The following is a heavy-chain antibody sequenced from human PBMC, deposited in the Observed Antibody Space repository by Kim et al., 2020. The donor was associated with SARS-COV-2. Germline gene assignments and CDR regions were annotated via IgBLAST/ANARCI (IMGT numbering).Heavy chain of an antibody. D-gene: IGHD3-22*01. Sequence: SETLSLTCTVSGGSISSSSYYWGWIRQPPGKGLEWIGSIYYSGSTYYNPSLKSRVTISVDTSKNQFSLKLSSVTAADTAVYYWARDPSGITMIVVVTEGPYYFDYWGQGTLVTVSS. CDR2: IYYSGST. J-gene: IGHJ4*02. CDR1: GGSISSSSYY. CDR3: ARDPSGITMIVVVTEGPYYFDY. V-gene: IGHV4-39*07.